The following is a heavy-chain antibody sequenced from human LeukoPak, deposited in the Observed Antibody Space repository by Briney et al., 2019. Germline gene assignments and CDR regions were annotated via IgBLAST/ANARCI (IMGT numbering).Heavy chain of an antibody. CDR1: GFTFSDYY. CDR3: ARKPTYYDILTGYFDY. CDR2: ISSSSSYT. J-gene: IGHJ4*02. D-gene: IGHD3-9*01. Sequence: PGGSLRLSCAASGFTFSDYYMSWIRQAPGKGLEWVSYISSSSSYTNYADSVKGRFTISRDNAKNSLYLQMKSRRAEDTAVYYCARKPTYYDILTGYFDYWGQGTLVTVSS. V-gene: IGHV3-11*06.